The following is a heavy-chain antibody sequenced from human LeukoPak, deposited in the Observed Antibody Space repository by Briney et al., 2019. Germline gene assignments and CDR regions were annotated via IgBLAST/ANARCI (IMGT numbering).Heavy chain of an antibody. CDR3: AKDSCSSTSCYWDY. CDR2: ISGSGGST. D-gene: IGHD2-2*01. Sequence: SGGSLRLSCEASGFTFSTYAMNWARQAPGKGLEWVSVISGSGGSTYYADSVKGRFTISRDNSKNTLYLQMNSLRAEDTAVYYCAKDSCSSTSCYWDYWGQGTLVTVSS. CDR1: GFTFSTYA. V-gene: IGHV3-23*01. J-gene: IGHJ4*02.